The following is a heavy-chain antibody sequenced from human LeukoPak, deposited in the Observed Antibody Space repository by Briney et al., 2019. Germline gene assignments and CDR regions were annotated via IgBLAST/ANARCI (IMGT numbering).Heavy chain of an antibody. CDR2: IYYSGGT. Sequence: SETLSLTCTVSGGSISSSSYYWGWIRQPPGKGLEWIGSIYYSGGTYYNPSLKSRVTISVDTSKNQFSLKLSSVTAADTAVYYCARAGCDSSSPTTFDYWGQGTLVTVSS. D-gene: IGHD3-22*01. J-gene: IGHJ4*02. CDR1: GGSISSSSYY. V-gene: IGHV4-39*07. CDR3: ARAGCDSSSPTTFDY.